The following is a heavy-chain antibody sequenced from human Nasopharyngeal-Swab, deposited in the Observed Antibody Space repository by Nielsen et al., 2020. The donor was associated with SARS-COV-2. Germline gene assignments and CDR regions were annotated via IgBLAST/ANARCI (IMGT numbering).Heavy chain of an antibody. V-gene: IGHV3-11*06. CDR1: GFTFSDYC. Sequence: GGSLRLSCAASGFTFSDYCMAWVRQAPGKGLEWVSYISKSGSETDSADSVKGRFTTSRDNAKNTLYLQMNSLRAEDTAVYYCTRNHLGLGIWGQGTVVTVSS. CDR3: TRNHLGLGI. CDR2: ISKSGSET. D-gene: IGHD3-16*01. J-gene: IGHJ3*02.